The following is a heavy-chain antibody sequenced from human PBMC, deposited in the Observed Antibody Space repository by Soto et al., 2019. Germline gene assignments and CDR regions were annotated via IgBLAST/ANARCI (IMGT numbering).Heavy chain of an antibody. CDR1: GFSLSTSGVG. V-gene: IGHV2-5*02. Sequence: SGPTLVNPTQTLTLTCTFSGFSLSTSGVGVGWIRQPPGKALEWLALIYWDDDKRYSPSLKSRLTITKDTSKNQVVLTMTNMEPVGTATYYCALKSYDILTGYYILDYWGQGTLVTVSS. CDR3: ALKSYDILTGYYILDY. D-gene: IGHD3-9*01. J-gene: IGHJ4*02. CDR2: IYWDDDK.